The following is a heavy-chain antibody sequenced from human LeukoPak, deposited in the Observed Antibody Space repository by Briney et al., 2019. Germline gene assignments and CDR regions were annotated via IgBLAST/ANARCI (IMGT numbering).Heavy chain of an antibody. CDR1: GGTSSSYA. J-gene: IGHJ4*02. CDR3: ARDGGLERIAGDY. D-gene: IGHD6-13*01. Sequence: GASVKVSCKASGGTSSSYAISWVRQAPGQGLEWMGGIIPIFGTANYAQKFQGRVTITADESTSTAYMELSSLRSEDTAVYYCARDGGLERIAGDYWGQGTLVTVSS. V-gene: IGHV1-69*13. CDR2: IIPIFGTA.